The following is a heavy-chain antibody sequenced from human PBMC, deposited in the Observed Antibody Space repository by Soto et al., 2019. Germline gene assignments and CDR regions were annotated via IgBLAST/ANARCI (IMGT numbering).Heavy chain of an antibody. CDR1: GGTFSSYT. Sequence: QVQLVQSGAEVKKPGSSVKVSCKASGGTFSSYTISWVRQAPGQGLEWMGRIIPILGIANYAQKFQGRVTITADKSTSTAYRELSSLRSEDTAVYYCARDYPSGAEGLYYYGMDVWGQGTTVTVSS. V-gene: IGHV1-69*08. J-gene: IGHJ6*02. CDR2: IIPILGIA. CDR3: ARDYPSGAEGLYYYGMDV. D-gene: IGHD1-26*01.